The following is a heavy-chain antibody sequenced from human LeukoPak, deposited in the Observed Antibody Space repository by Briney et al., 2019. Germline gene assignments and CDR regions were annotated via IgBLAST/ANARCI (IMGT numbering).Heavy chain of an antibody. V-gene: IGHV1-18*01. CDR1: GYTFTSYG. D-gene: IGHD3-16*01. CDR3: ARDYRGRGSRYFDY. J-gene: IGHJ4*02. CDR2: ISAYNGNT. Sequence: ASVKVSCKASGYTFTSYGISWVRQAPGQGLEWMGWISAYNGNTNYAQKLQGRVTMTTDTSTSTAYMELRSLGSDDTAVYYCARDYRGRGSRYFDYWGQGTLVTVSS.